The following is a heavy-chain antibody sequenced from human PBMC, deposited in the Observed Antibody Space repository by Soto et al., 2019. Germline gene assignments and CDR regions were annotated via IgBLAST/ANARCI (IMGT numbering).Heavy chain of an antibody. CDR1: GFTFDDYA. CDR2: ITWNSDRV. V-gene: IGHV3-9*01. Sequence: EVQLVESGGGLVQPGRSLRLSCTASGFTFDDYALHWVRQAPGKGLEWVSGITWNSDRVDYADSVKGRFTISRDNARHSLYLQMNSLRAEDTALYFCGKGLSIAAIDYWGQGTLVTVSS. D-gene: IGHD6-13*01. J-gene: IGHJ4*02. CDR3: GKGLSIAAIDY.